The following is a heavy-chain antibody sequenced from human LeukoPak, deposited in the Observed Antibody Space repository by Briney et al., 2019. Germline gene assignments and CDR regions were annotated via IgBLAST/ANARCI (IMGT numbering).Heavy chain of an antibody. D-gene: IGHD3-10*01. J-gene: IGHJ4*02. CDR3: AKEWFGSKSGFDY. CDR1: GFTFSSYA. Sequence: PTGRSLRLSCAASGFTFSSYAMSWVRQAPGKGLEWVSAISGSGGSTYYADSVKGRFTISRDNSKNTLYLQMNSLRAEDTAVYYCAKEWFGSKSGFDYWGQGTLVTVSS. V-gene: IGHV3-23*01. CDR2: ISGSGGST.